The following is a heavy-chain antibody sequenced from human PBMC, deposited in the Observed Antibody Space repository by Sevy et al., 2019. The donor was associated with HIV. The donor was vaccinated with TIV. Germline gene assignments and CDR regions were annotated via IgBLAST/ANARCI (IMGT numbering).Heavy chain of an antibody. CDR3: ASWLRAGATPPDDY. J-gene: IGHJ4*02. V-gene: IGHV4-39*01. D-gene: IGHD1-26*01. CDR2: IYYSGST. CDR1: GGSISSSSYY. Sequence: SETLSLTCTVSGGSISSSSYYWDWIRQPPGKGLEWIGSIYYSGSTYYNPSLKSRVTISVDTSKNQFSLKLSSVTAADTAVYYCASWLRAGATPPDDYWGQGTLVTVSS.